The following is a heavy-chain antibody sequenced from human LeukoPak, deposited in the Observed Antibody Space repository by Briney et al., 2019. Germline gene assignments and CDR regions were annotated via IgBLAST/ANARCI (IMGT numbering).Heavy chain of an antibody. CDR1: GFTFSSYA. V-gene: IGHV3-30*04. CDR3: ARSSDYYGSGGGDV. J-gene: IGHJ6*04. CDR2: ISYDGSNK. D-gene: IGHD3-10*01. Sequence: PGGSLRLSCAASGFTFSSYAMHWVRQAPGKGLEWVAVISYDGSNKYYADSVKGRFTISRDNAKNSLYLQMNSLRAEDTAVYYCARSSDYYGSGGGDVWGKGTTVTVSS.